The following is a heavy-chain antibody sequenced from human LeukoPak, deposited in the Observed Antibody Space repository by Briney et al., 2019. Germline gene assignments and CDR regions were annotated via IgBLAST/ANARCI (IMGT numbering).Heavy chain of an antibody. D-gene: IGHD3-10*01. CDR3: AKGMYYYGSGSYYIVDY. J-gene: IGHJ4*02. CDR1: GFTFSSYA. Sequence: GGSLRLSCAASGFTFSSYAMSWVRQAPGKGLEWVSAISGSGGSTYYADSVKGRFTISRDNSKNTLYLQMNSLRAEDRAVYYCAKGMYYYGSGSYYIVDYWGQGTLVTVSS. CDR2: ISGSGGST. V-gene: IGHV3-23*01.